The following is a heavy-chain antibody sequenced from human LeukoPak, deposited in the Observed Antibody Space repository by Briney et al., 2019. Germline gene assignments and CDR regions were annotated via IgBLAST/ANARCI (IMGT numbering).Heavy chain of an antibody. CDR3: AKDGSSYSGNYYGVNWFVP. Sequence: PGASLRLSCAASGFTFSSYAMSWVRQAPGKGLEGVSAISGSGGSTYYADSVKGRFTISRDNSKNTLYLQMNSLRAEDTAVYYCAKDGSSYSGNYYGVNWFVPWGQGTMVAVSS. CDR2: ISGSGGST. CDR1: GFTFSSYA. D-gene: IGHD1-26*01. J-gene: IGHJ5*02. V-gene: IGHV3-23*01.